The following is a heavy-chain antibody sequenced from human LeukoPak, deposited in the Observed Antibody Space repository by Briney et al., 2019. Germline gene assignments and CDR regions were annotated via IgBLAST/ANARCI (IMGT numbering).Heavy chain of an antibody. CDR3: GAGPGFRCNY. CDR1: GFSFSSYS. CDR2: IRSSGAMI. V-gene: IGHV3-48*01. D-gene: IGHD5-12*01. J-gene: IGHJ4*02. Sequence: GGSLRLSCEASGFSFSSYSMNWVRQAPGKGLEWVSYIRSSGAMIYYADSVKGRFTISRDNAKKSVYLQMNSLRADDTAVYYCGAGPGFRCNYWGQGTLVTVSS.